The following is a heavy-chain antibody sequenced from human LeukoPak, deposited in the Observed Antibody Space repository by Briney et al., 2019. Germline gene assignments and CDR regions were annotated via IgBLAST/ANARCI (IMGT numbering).Heavy chain of an antibody. V-gene: IGHV1-2*02. CDR2: INPNSGGT. Sequence: ASVKVSCKASGYTFTDYYLHWVRQAPGHGLEWMGWINPNSGGTDYAQKFQGRVTMTRDTSISTAYMELSRLTSDDTAVYYCAGLSGYDPYYFDYWGQGTLVAVSS. CDR1: GYTFTDYY. D-gene: IGHD5-12*01. J-gene: IGHJ4*02. CDR3: AGLSGYDPYYFDY.